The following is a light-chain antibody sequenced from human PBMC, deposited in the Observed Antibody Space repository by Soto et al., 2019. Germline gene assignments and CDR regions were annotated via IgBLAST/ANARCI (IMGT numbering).Light chain of an antibody. V-gene: IGKV1-5*03. Sequence: DIQMTQSPSTLSASIGDRVTITCRASQSISSWLAWYQQKPGKAPKLLIYKASILESGVPSRFSGSGSGTDFTLNTSSLQPADFATYYCEEYNTYSTFGHGTKVEIK. CDR3: EEYNTYST. J-gene: IGKJ1*01. CDR2: KAS. CDR1: QSISSW.